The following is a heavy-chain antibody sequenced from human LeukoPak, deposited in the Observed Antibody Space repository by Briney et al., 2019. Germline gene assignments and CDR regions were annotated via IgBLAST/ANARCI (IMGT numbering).Heavy chain of an antibody. D-gene: IGHD3-22*01. CDR3: AKDRPNYYGSNGHYYRRDGDY. J-gene: IGHJ4*02. CDR2: ITSSGDGT. Sequence: GGSLRLSCAASGFTFSIYAMSWVRQAPGKGLQWVSSITSSGDGTYYADSVKGRFTISRDNSDNTLYLQMNSLRAEDTAVYFCAKDRPNYYGSNGHYYRRDGDYWGQGTLVTVSS. CDR1: GFTFSIYA. V-gene: IGHV3-23*01.